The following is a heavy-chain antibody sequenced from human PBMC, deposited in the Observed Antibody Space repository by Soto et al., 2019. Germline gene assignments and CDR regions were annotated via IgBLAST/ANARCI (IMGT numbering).Heavy chain of an antibody. J-gene: IGHJ6*02. CDR1: GGTFSSYT. CDR3: ARYANCSSTSCYRPSYYYYGMDV. Sequence: SVKVSCKASGGTFSSYTISWVRQAPGQGLEWMGGIIPIFGTANYAQKFQGRVTITADESTSTAYMELSSLRSEDTAVYYCARYANCSSTSCYRPSYYYYGMDVWGQGTTVTVSS. V-gene: IGHV1-69*13. CDR2: IIPIFGTA. D-gene: IGHD2-2*02.